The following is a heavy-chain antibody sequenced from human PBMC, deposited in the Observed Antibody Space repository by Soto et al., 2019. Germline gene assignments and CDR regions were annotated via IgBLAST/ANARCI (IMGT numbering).Heavy chain of an antibody. CDR2: IHYREST. J-gene: IGHJ4*02. CDR1: GGSISRSHYH. D-gene: IGHD3-3*01. Sequence: QLQLQESSPGLVKPSETLYLILPVSGGSISRSHYHWGWIRQPPRKGLEWIARIHYRESTHYNPPLKSRVTVTMARSKSRGSVRVSSVTVGNTAVYYCAIADGFGVGNPFLEFWGQGALVTVSS. CDR3: AIADGFGVGNPFLEF. V-gene: IGHV4-39*02.